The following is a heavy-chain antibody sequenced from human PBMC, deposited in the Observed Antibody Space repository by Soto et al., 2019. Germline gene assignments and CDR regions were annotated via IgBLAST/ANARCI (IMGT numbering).Heavy chain of an antibody. CDR3: ARVGPTGWFDP. CDR1: GYSFTDYY. J-gene: IGHJ5*02. CDR2: INTKTAGT. V-gene: IGHV1-2*02. Sequence: ASVKVSCKASGYSFTDYYIHWVRQAPGQGLDWMGWINTKTAGTDYAETFQGRVTMTRDTSINTAYMILGTLTSDDTGVYYCARVGPTGWFDPWGQGTLLTVSS.